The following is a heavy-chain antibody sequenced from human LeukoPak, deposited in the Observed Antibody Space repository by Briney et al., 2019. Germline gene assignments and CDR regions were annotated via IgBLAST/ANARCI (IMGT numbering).Heavy chain of an antibody. J-gene: IGHJ4*02. V-gene: IGHV1-46*01. D-gene: IGHD3-22*01. CDR2: INPIDGST. CDR3: ARRRNYDSSGYFDS. Sequence: GASVKASCKASGYTFTTYYIHWVRQAPGQGLEWVGIINPIDGSTTYAQKFQGRVTMTRDTPTSTVYMELSSLRSEDTAVYYCARRRNYDSSGYFDSWGQGALVTVSS. CDR1: GYTFTTYY.